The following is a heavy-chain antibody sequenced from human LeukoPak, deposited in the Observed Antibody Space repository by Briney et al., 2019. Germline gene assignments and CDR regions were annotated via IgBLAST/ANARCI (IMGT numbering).Heavy chain of an antibody. V-gene: IGHV5-51*01. CDR3: ARLSYYDSSGYYYYFDY. J-gene: IGHJ4*02. CDR2: IYPGDSDT. D-gene: IGHD3-22*01. CDR1: GYSFTSYW. Sequence: GESLKISCKGSGYSFTSYWIGWVRQMPGKGLEWMVNIYPGDSDTRYSPSFQGQVTISADKSISTAYLQWSSLKASDTAMYYCARLSYYDSSGYYYYFDYWGQGTLVTVSS.